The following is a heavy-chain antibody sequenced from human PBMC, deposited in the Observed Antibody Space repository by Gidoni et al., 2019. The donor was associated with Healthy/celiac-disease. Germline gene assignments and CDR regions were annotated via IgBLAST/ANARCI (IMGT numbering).Heavy chain of an antibody. CDR2: SNPNSGGT. Sequence: QVQLVQSGAAVKKPGASVKVSCKASGYTFTGYYMHWGRQAPGQGLEWMGWSNPNSGGTKYAQKFQGRVTMTRDTSISTAYMELSRLRSDETAVYYCARESLDSSGYYLENWGQGTLVTVSA. D-gene: IGHD3-22*01. CDR3: ARESLDSSGYYLEN. CDR1: GYTFTGYY. J-gene: IGHJ4*02. V-gene: IGHV1-2*02.